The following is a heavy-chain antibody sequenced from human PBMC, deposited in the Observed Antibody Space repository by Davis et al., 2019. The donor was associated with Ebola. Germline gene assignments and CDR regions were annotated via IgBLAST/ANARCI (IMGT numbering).Heavy chain of an antibody. V-gene: IGHV1-8*01. Sequence: ASVKVSRKASGYTFTSYDINWVRQATGQGLEWMGWMNPNSGNTGYAQKFQGRVTMTRNTSISTAYMELSSLRSEDTAVYYCATGTPDYGGSRFDYWGQGTLVTVS. CDR3: ATGTPDYGGSRFDY. D-gene: IGHD4-23*01. CDR1: GYTFTSYD. CDR2: MNPNSGNT. J-gene: IGHJ4*02.